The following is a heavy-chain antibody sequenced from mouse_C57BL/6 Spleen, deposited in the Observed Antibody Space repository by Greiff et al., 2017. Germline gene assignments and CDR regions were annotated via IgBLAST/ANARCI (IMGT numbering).Heavy chain of an antibody. V-gene: IGHV14-1*01. J-gene: IGHJ2*01. CDR2: IDPEDGDT. CDR3: TAGYYGSSDYFDY. CDR1: GFNIKDYY. D-gene: IGHD1-1*01. Sequence: VQLQQSGAELVRPGASVKLSCTASGFNIKDYYMHWVKQRPEQGLEWLGRIDPEDGDTEYAPKFQGKATMTADTSSNTAYLQLSSLTSEDTAVYYCTAGYYGSSDYFDYWGQGTTLTVSS.